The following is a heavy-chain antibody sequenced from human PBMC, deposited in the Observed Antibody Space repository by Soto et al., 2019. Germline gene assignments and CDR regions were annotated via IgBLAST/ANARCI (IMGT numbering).Heavy chain of an antibody. V-gene: IGHV3-20*02. CDR2: FNWNGGST. D-gene: IGHD1-26*01. Sequence: GGSLRLSVGASGFTFDDYGMSWVRQAPGKGLEGVSGFNWNGGSTGYAYSVKGRFAISRDNAKNSLYLQMNSLRAEDMALYHCARLSSGGCYAEYFQLWGQGTMVTVSS. J-gene: IGHJ1*01. CDR3: ARLSSGGCYAEYFQL. CDR1: GFTFDDYG.